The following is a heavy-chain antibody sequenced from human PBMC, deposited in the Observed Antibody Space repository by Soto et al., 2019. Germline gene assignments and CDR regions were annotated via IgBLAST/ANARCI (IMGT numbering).Heavy chain of an antibody. CDR1: GYTFTSYD. D-gene: IGHD3-3*01. J-gene: IGHJ6*02. Sequence: QVQLVQSGAEVKKPGASVKVSCKASGYTFTSYDINWVRQATGQGLEWMGWMNPNSDNTGYAQKFQGRVTMTRNTSIITAYMELSSLRSEDTAVYYCARPRSGSYYYGMDVWGQGTAVTVSS. CDR3: ARPRSGSYYYGMDV. V-gene: IGHV1-8*01. CDR2: MNPNSDNT.